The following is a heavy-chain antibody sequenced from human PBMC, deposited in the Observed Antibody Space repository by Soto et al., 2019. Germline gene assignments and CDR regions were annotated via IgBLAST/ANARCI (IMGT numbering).Heavy chain of an antibody. V-gene: IGHV3-30*18. CDR3: AKGYYDSSGYYSGFFDY. CDR2: ISYDGSNK. CDR1: GFTFSSYG. Sequence: GGSLRLSCAASGFTFSSYGMHWVRQSPGKGLEWVAVISYDGSNKYYADSVKGRFTISRDNSKNTLYLQMNSLRAEDTAVYYCAKGYYDSSGYYSGFFDYWGQGTLVTVSS. J-gene: IGHJ4*02. D-gene: IGHD3-22*01.